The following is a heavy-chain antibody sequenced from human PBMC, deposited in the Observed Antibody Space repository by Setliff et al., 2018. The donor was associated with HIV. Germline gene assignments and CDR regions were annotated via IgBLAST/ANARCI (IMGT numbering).Heavy chain of an antibody. CDR2: LIPALGEP. J-gene: IGHJ6*03. Sequence: SVKVSCKASGNTLRNNVINWVRQAPGRGLEWVGSLIPALGEPHYAQSVQGRAAITADDSTHTAYLELVNLRSDDTATFSGEVIRHYLDVWGKGTTVTVSS. D-gene: IGHD3-3*01. CDR3: EVIRHYLDV. V-gene: IGHV1-69*11. CDR1: GNTLRNNV.